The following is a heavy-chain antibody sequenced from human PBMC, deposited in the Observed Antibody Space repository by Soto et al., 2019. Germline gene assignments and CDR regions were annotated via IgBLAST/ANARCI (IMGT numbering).Heavy chain of an antibody. Sequence: ESGGGLVRPGGSLRLSCSASGFSISSAWMNWVRQAPGKGLEWVGRIKTKIEGETTHYAAPVNGRFTVSRDDSKNMLYLQMNSLKADDTALYYCTTGSVEGVWGPGTTVTVSS. CDR1: GFSISSAW. CDR3: TTGSVEGV. D-gene: IGHD2-15*01. V-gene: IGHV3-15*07. CDR2: IKTKIEGETT. J-gene: IGHJ6*02.